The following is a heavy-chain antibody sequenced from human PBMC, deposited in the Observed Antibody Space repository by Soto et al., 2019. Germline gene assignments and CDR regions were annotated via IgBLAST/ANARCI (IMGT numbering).Heavy chain of an antibody. CDR1: GFTFSSYA. Sequence: VGSLRLSCAASGFTFSSYAMHWVRQAPGKGLEWVAVISYDGSNKYYADSVKGRFTISRDNSKNTLYLQMNSLRAEDTAVYYCARDDQQGAFDYWGQGTLVTVSS. J-gene: IGHJ4*02. CDR2: ISYDGSNK. V-gene: IGHV3-30-3*01. D-gene: IGHD2-2*01. CDR3: ARDDQQGAFDY.